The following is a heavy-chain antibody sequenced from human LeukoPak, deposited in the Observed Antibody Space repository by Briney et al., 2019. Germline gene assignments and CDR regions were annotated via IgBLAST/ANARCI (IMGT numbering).Heavy chain of an antibody. CDR3: ASITTEVTQVGQIDY. V-gene: IGHV4-31*11. D-gene: IGHD4-23*01. J-gene: IGHJ4*02. CDR2: IYYSGST. Sequence: PSETLSLTCAVYGGSFSGYYWSWIRQHPGKGLEWIGYIYYSGSTYYNPSLKSRVTISVDTSKNQFSLKLSSVTAADTAVYYCASITTEVTQVGQIDYWGQGTLVTVSS. CDR1: GGSFSGYY.